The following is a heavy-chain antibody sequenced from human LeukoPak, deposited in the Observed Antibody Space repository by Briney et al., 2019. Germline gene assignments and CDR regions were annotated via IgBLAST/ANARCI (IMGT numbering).Heavy chain of an antibody. D-gene: IGHD6-13*01. J-gene: IGHJ4*02. V-gene: IGHV1-69*05. CDR2: IIPIFGTA. Sequence: ASVKVSCKGSGGTFSSYAISWVRQAPGQGLEWMGGIIPIFGTANYAQKFQGRVTITTDESTSTAYMELSSLRSEDTAVYYCAGRIAAAGTETPDFDYWGQGTLVTVSS. CDR3: AGRIAAAGTETPDFDY. CDR1: GGTFSSYA.